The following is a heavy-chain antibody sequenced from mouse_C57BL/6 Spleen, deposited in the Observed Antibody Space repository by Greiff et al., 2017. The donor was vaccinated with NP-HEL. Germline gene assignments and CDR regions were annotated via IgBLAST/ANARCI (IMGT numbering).Heavy chain of an antibody. D-gene: IGHD2-2*01. V-gene: IGHV1-64*01. CDR2: IHPNSGSM. CDR1: GYTFTSYG. CDR3: ARYGIVVTTRYYAMDY. J-gene: IGHJ4*01. Sequence: QVQLQQPGAELVKPGASVKLSCKASGYTFTSYGMHWVKQRPGQGLEWIGMIHPNSGSMNYNEKFKSKVTLTVDKSSSTAYMQLSSLTSEDSAVYYCARYGIVVTTRYYAMDYWGQGTSVTVSS.